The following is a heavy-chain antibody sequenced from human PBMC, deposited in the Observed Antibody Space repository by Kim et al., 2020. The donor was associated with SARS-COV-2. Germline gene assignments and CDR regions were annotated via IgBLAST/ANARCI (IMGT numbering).Heavy chain of an antibody. D-gene: IGHD3-10*01. CDR2: IYYSGGT. CDR1: SGSISTSY. CDR3: ASARGYLAS. J-gene: IGHJ4*02. Sequence: SETLSLTCTVSSGSISTSYWTWIRQPPGKGLEWIGHIYYSGGTNYNPSLKSRATISIDTSKNQFSLKLSSVTAADTAVYYCASARGYLASWSQGTLVTVPS. V-gene: IGHV4-59*01.